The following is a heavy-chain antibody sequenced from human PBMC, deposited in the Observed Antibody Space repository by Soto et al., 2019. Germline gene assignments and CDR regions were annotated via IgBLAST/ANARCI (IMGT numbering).Heavy chain of an antibody. V-gene: IGHV3-43*01. Sequence: GGSLRLSCAASGFTFDDYTMHWVRQAPGKGLEWVSLISWDGGSTYYADSVKGRFTISRDNSKNSLYLQMNSLRTEDTALYYCAKDLVGATTLHYYYYGMDVWGQGTTVTVSS. D-gene: IGHD1-26*01. CDR2: ISWDGGST. CDR1: GFTFDDYT. J-gene: IGHJ6*02. CDR3: AKDLVGATTLHYYYYGMDV.